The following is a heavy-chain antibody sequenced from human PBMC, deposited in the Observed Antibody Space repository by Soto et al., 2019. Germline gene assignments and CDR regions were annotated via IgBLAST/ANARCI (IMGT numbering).Heavy chain of an antibody. V-gene: IGHV5-51*01. CDR2: IYPGDSYT. CDR3: ARHDTDAYYYGMDV. D-gene: IGHD5-18*01. CDR1: GYSFTSYW. Sequence: GESLKISCKGSGYSFTSYWIGWVRQMPGKGLEWMGIIYPGDSYTNYSPSFQGHVTISADKFISTAYLQWSSLKASDTAMYYCARHDTDAYYYGMDVWGQGTMVTVSS. J-gene: IGHJ6*02.